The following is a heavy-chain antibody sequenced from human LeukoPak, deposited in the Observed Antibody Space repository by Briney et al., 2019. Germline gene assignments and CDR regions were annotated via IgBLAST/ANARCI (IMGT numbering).Heavy chain of an antibody. J-gene: IGHJ4*02. CDR1: GGTFSSYA. V-gene: IGHV1-69*05. Sequence: ASVKVSCKASGGTFSSYAISWVRQAPGQGLEWMGGIIPIFGTANYAQKFQGRVTITTDESTSTAYMELSSLRSEDTAVYYCAREKTGMPRVDGWGQGTLVTVSS. CDR2: IIPIFGTA. CDR3: AREKTGMPRVDG. D-gene: IGHD1-1*01.